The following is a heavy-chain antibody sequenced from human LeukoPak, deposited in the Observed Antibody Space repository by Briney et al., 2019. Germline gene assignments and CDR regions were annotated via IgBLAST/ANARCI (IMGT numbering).Heavy chain of an antibody. CDR3: AREPESGSYNDY. CDR2: IYYSGST. V-gene: IGHV4-59*01. D-gene: IGHD3-10*01. Sequence: PSETLSLTCTVSGGSISSYYWIWIRQPPGKGLEWIGYIYYSGSTNYNPSLKSRVTISVDTSKNQFSLKLSSVTAADTAVYYCAREPESGSYNDYWGQETLVTVSS. J-gene: IGHJ4*02. CDR1: GGSISSYY.